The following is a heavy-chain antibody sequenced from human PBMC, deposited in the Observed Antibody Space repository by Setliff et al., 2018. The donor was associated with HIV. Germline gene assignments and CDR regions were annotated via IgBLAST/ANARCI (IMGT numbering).Heavy chain of an antibody. V-gene: IGHV4-59*01. J-gene: IGHJ3*02. CDR2: IYFTGPT. CDR1: NGSIGTYY. CDR3: ARLTGVDSILLLPTTLPLHAFDI. D-gene: IGHD2-8*01. Sequence: PSETLSLTCTVSNGSIGTYYWTWIRQPPGKGLEYIGYIYFTGPTKFNPSLKSRVTMSVDTSRNQISLKLRSVTAADTAVYFCARLTGVDSILLLPTTLPLHAFDIWGQGAVVTVSS.